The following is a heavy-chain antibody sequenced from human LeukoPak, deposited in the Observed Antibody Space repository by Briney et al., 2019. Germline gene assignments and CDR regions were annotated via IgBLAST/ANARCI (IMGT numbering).Heavy chain of an antibody. D-gene: IGHD5-24*01. CDR2: ISGSGGST. Sequence: PGGSLRLSCAASGFTFSSYAMSWVRQAPGKGLEWVSAISGSGGSTYHADSVKGRFTISRDNSKNTLYLQMNSLRAEDTAVYYCAEASEGDGYNGYYFDYWGQGTLVTVSS. J-gene: IGHJ4*02. CDR1: GFTFSSYA. CDR3: AEASEGDGYNGYYFDY. V-gene: IGHV3-23*01.